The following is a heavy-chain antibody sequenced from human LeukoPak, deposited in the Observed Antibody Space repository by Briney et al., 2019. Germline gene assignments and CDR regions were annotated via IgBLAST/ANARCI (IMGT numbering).Heavy chain of an antibody. J-gene: IGHJ4*02. D-gene: IGHD1-26*01. Sequence: SVKVSCKASGGTFSSYTISWVRQAPGQGLEWMGRIIPILGIANYAQKSQGRVTITADKSTSTAYMELSSLRSEDTAVYYCARDLEVPVSVNWGATTAGLDYWGQGTLVTVSS. V-gene: IGHV1-69*04. CDR1: GGTFSSYT. CDR3: ARDLEVPVSVNWGATTAGLDY. CDR2: IIPILGIA.